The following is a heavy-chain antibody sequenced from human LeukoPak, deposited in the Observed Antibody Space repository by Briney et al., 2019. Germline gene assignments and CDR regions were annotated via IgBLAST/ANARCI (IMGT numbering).Heavy chain of an antibody. V-gene: IGHV3-23*01. CDR2: ISGSGGST. CDR3: AKDVWGGYSSGRYFDY. Sequence: GGSLRLSCAASGFTFSSYAMSWVRQAPGKGLEWVSAISGSGGSTYYADSVKGRFTISRDNSKNTLYLQMNSLRAEDTAVYYCAKDVWGGYSSGRYFDYWGQGTLVTVSS. J-gene: IGHJ4*02. D-gene: IGHD6-19*01. CDR1: GFTFSSYA.